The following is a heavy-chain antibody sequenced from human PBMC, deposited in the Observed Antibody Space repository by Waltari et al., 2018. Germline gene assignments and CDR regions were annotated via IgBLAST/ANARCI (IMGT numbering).Heavy chain of an antibody. J-gene: IGHJ4*02. D-gene: IGHD6-13*01. V-gene: IGHV5-51*01. CDR2: IYPGDSET. CDR3: ARRSDSWGPWDY. CDR1: TTYW. Sequence: TTYWIGWVRQMPGKGREWMGIIYPGDSETRYSPSFQGQVTISADKSISTAYLQWSSLKASDTAIYYCARRSDSWGPWDYWGQGTLVTVSS.